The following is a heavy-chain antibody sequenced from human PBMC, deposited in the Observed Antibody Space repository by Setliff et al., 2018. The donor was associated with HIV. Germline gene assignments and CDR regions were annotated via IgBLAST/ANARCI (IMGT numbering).Heavy chain of an antibody. Sequence: ASVKVSCKASGYTFTGYYMHWVRQAPGQGLEWMGRINPNNGGTNYAQKFQGRVTMTRDTSISTAYMELSRLRSDDTAVYYCARGMDYYDTSGYYQYYFDYWGQGTLVTVS. CDR3: ARGMDYYDTSGYYQYYFDY. J-gene: IGHJ4*02. CDR1: GYTFTGYY. D-gene: IGHD3-22*01. CDR2: INPNNGGT. V-gene: IGHV1-2*06.